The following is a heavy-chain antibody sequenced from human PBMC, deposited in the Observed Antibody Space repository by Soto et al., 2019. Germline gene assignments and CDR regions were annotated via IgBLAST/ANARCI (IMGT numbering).Heavy chain of an antibody. J-gene: IGHJ6*02. Sequence: GGSLRLSCAASGFTFSSYSMNWVRQAPGKGLEWVSSISSSSSYIYYADSVKGRFTISRDNAKNSLYLQMNSLRAEDTAVYYCARWRFLEWLPNYYYYGMDVWGQGTTVTVSS. CDR2: ISSSSSYI. V-gene: IGHV3-21*01. CDR1: GFTFSSYS. CDR3: ARWRFLEWLPNYYYYGMDV. D-gene: IGHD3-3*01.